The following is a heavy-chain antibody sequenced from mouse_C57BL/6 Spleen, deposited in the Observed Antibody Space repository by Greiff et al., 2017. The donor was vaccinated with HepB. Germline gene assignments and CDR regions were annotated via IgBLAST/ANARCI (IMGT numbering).Heavy chain of an antibody. CDR2: IDPSDSET. CDR3: ARYYGYDGSGFAY. D-gene: IGHD2-2*01. CDR1: GYTFTSYW. J-gene: IGHJ3*01. V-gene: IGHV1-52*01. Sequence: VKLQQPGAELVRPGSSVKLSCKASGYTFTSYWMHWVKQRPIQGLEWIGNIDPSDSETHYNQKFKDKATLTVDKSSSTAYMQLSSLTSEDSAVYYCARYYGYDGSGFAYWGQGTLVTVSA.